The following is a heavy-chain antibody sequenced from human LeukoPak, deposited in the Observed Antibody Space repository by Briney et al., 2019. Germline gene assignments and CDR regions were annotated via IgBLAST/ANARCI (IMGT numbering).Heavy chain of an antibody. CDR3: ARDRGDGYNFEY. V-gene: IGHV1-69*13. CDR1: GGTFSSYA. D-gene: IGHD5-24*01. CDR2: IIPIFGTA. J-gene: IGHJ4*02. Sequence: SVKVSFKASGGTFSSYAISWVRQAPGQGLEWKGGIIPIFGTANYAQKFQGRVTITADESTSTAYMELSSLRSEDTAVYYCARDRGDGYNFEYWGQGTLVTVSS.